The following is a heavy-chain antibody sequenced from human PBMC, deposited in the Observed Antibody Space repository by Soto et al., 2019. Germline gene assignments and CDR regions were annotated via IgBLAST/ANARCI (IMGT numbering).Heavy chain of an antibody. J-gene: IGHJ4*02. CDR1: GFTFSSYG. CDR3: ARDRRGSGWYDYFDY. CDR2: IWYDGSNE. Sequence: QVQLVESGGGVVQPGRSLRLSCAASGFTFSSYGMHWVRQAPGKGLEWVAVIWYDGSNENYADSVKGRFTISRDNSKNTLYQQMNSLRAEDTALYYCARDRRGSGWYDYFDYWGQGTLVTVSS. D-gene: IGHD6-19*01. V-gene: IGHV3-33*01.